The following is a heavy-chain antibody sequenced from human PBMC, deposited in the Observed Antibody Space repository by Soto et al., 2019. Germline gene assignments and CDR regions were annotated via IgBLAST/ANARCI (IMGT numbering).Heavy chain of an antibody. J-gene: IGHJ3*01. CDR2: IWYDGSNK. V-gene: IGHV3-33*01. Sequence: QVQLVESGGGVDQPGRSLRLSCAASGFTFSSYGMHWVRQAPGKGLEWVAVIWYDGSNKYYADSVKGRFTISRDNSKNTLYLQMNSLRAEDTAVYYCARGGGSYGDYVQDALWGQGTMVTVSS. CDR3: ARGGGSYGDYVQDAL. CDR1: GFTFSSYG. D-gene: IGHD4-17*01.